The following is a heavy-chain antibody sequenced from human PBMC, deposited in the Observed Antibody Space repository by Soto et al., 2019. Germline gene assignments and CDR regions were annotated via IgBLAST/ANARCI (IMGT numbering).Heavy chain of an antibody. CDR1: GFIVNNIF. V-gene: IGHV3-21*01. Sequence: GGSLRLSCAASGFIVNNIFMTWVRQAPGKVLELVSSISSISYIYYADSVKGRFTISRDNAKNSLYLQMNSLRAEDTAVYYCARDFYGSFDPWGQGTLVTVSS. CDR3: ARDFYGSFDP. D-gene: IGHD3-10*01. J-gene: IGHJ5*02. CDR2: ISSISYI.